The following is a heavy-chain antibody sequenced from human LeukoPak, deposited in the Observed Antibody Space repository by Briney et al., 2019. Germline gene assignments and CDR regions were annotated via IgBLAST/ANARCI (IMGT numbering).Heavy chain of an antibody. Sequence: SETLSLTCAVYGGSFSGYYWSWIRQPPGKGLEWIGEINHSGSTNYNPSLKSRVTISVDTSKNQFSLKLSSVTAADTAVYYCARGGMTIFGVVIGRAFDYWGQGTLVTVSS. CDR2: INHSGST. D-gene: IGHD3-3*01. CDR3: ARGGMTIFGVVIGRAFDY. V-gene: IGHV4-34*01. CDR1: GGSFSGYY. J-gene: IGHJ4*02.